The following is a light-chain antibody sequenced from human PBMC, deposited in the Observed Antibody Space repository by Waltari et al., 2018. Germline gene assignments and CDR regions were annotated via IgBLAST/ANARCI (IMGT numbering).Light chain of an antibody. CDR1: NIGGKS. Sequence: SYVLTQPPSVSVAPGQTARITCGGNNIGGKSVHWYQLKPGQAPELVVYDDTDRPSGLPERCSGSNSVNPATLTISRVGAGDEADYYCQVWISGTDHPFGGGTKLTVL. J-gene: IGLJ2*01. V-gene: IGLV3-21*02. CDR3: QVWISGTDHP. CDR2: DDT.